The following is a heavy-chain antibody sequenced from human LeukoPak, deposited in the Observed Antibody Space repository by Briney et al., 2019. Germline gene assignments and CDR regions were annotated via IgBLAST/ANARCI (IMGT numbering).Heavy chain of an antibody. CDR3: ARGGGIVGATYYYYYMDV. V-gene: IGHV3-74*01. CDR2: INSDGSST. J-gene: IGHJ6*03. CDR1: GFTFSSYW. D-gene: IGHD1-26*01. Sequence: GGSLRLSCAAPGFTFSSYWMHWVRQAPGKGLVWVSRINSDGSSTSYADSVKGRFTISRDNAKNTLYLQMNSLRAEDTAVYYCARGGGIVGATYYYYYMDVWGKGTTVTVSS.